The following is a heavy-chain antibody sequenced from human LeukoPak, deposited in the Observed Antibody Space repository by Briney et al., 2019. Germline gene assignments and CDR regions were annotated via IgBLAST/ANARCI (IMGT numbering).Heavy chain of an antibody. J-gene: IGHJ4*02. CDR3: AKSPDVAGTGRFDY. Sequence: GRSLRLSCAASGFTFSSFGMHWVRQAPGKGLEWVAVIWYDGSNKYYADSVKGRFTISRDNSKNTLYLQMNSLRTDDTAVYYCAKSPDVAGTGRFDYWGQGTLVTVSS. CDR1: GFTFSSFG. V-gene: IGHV3-33*06. D-gene: IGHD6-19*01. CDR2: IWYDGSNK.